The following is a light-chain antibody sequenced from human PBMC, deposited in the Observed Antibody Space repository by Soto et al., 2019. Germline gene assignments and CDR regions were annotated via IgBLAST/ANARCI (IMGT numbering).Light chain of an antibody. CDR2: DAS. CDR3: QQYNSYLWT. CDR1: QSISSW. V-gene: IGKV1-5*01. J-gene: IGKJ1*01. Sequence: DIQMTQSPSTLSASVGDRVTITCRASQSISSWLAWYHQKPGKAPKLLINDASSLESGVPSRFSGSGSGTEFTLTISSLQPDDFASYYCQQYNSYLWTFGQGTKVEIK.